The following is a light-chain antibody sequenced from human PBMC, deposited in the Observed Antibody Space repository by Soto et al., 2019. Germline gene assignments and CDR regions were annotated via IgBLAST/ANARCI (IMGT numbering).Light chain of an antibody. J-gene: IGKJ5*01. V-gene: IGKV3-20*01. CDR2: GAS. CDR3: QQYDNSPIT. CDR1: QSISSSF. Sequence: EIVLTQSPGILSLSPGERASLSCGASQSISSSFLAWYQQKPGQAPRLLIYGASSRATGIPDRFSDTGSETDFTLTISRLEPEDFAVYYCQQYDNSPITFGQGTRLE.